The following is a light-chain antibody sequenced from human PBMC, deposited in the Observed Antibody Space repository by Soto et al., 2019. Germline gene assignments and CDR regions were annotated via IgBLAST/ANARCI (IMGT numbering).Light chain of an antibody. CDR2: GAS. J-gene: IGKJ1*01. CDR1: QSVTSTY. CDR3: HQYGGSPRT. V-gene: IGKV3-20*01. Sequence: EIVLTQSPGTLSLSPGERATFSCRASQSVTSTYLAWYQQKPGQAPRLLIYGASNRVTGIPDRFSGSGSGTEFTFTISRLEPEDFAVYYCHQYGGSPRTFGQGTKVDI.